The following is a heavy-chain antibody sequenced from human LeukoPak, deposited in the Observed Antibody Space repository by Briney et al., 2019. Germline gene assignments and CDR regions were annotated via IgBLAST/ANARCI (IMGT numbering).Heavy chain of an antibody. V-gene: IGHV1-46*01. J-gene: IGHJ4*02. CDR1: GYTFTGYY. D-gene: IGHD3-10*01. CDR3: ARDLNYGSGSYYRNGFDY. CDR2: INPSGGST. Sequence: ASVKVSCKASGYTFTGYYMHWVRQAPGQGLEWMGIINPSGGSTSYAQKFQGRVTMTRDTSTSTVYMELSSLRSEDTAVYYCARDLNYGSGSYYRNGFDYWGQGTLVTVSS.